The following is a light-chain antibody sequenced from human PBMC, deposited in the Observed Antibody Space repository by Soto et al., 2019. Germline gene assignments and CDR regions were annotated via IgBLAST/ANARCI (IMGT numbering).Light chain of an antibody. J-gene: IGKJ4*01. CDR3: QHRSDWPST. V-gene: IGKV3-11*01. Sequence: EIVLTQSPATLSLSPGERATLSCRASQSVSSYLAWYQQKPGQAPRLLIYDASNRATGIPARFSGSGSGTGFILAISSLEPDDFAVYYCQHRSDWPSTFGGGTKVQIK. CDR2: DAS. CDR1: QSVSSY.